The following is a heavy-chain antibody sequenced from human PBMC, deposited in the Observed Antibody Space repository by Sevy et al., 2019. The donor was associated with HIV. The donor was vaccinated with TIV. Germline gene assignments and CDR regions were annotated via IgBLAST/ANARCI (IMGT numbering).Heavy chain of an antibody. D-gene: IGHD1-20*01. Sequence: GESLKISCKGSGYSFTSYWIGWVRQMPGKGPEWMGIIYPGDSDTRDSPSFQGQVTISADKSISTAYLQWSSLKTSDTAMYYCVREVGITGRDVGRYYYMDVWGKGTTVTVSS. CDR1: GYSFTSYW. CDR2: IYPGDSDT. CDR3: VREVGITGRDVGRYYYMDV. V-gene: IGHV5-51*01. J-gene: IGHJ6*03.